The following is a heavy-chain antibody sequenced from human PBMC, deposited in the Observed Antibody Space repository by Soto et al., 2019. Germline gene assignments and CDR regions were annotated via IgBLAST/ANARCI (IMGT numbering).Heavy chain of an antibody. CDR2: IKHDGTEK. CDR3: ASGGNGSGGTWCFDY. CDR1: GFSFNNYW. D-gene: IGHD2-15*01. J-gene: IGHJ4*02. V-gene: IGHV3-7*01. Sequence: PGGSLRLSCAASGFSFNNYWMSWVRQAPGKGLEWVANIKHDGTEKYYVDSVKGRFSISRDNARNSLYLQMNSLRAEDTAVYYFASGGNGSGGTWCFDYWGQGTLVTVS.